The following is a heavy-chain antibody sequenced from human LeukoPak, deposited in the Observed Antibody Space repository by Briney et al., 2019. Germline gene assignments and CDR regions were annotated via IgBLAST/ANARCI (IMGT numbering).Heavy chain of an antibody. CDR3: AKDDYGDYAPDY. V-gene: IGHV3-23*01. D-gene: IGHD4-17*01. J-gene: IGHJ4*02. CDR2: ISGRNT. CDR1: GFTFSNYA. Sequence: GGSLRLSCAASGFTFSNYAMSWVRQAPGKGLEWVAVISGRNTHYADSVKGRLTISRDNSKNTLYLQMKSLRAEDTAVYYCAKDDYGDYAPDYWGQGTLVTVSS.